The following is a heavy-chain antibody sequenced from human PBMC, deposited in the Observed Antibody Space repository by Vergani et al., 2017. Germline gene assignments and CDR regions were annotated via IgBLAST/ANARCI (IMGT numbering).Heavy chain of an antibody. D-gene: IGHD4-11*01. CDR3: AREHRDYSNYPGTFDI. V-gene: IGHV3-11*01. J-gene: IGHJ3*02. CDR1: GFSFSDYY. CDR2: ISNSGNTI. Sequence: QVQLVESGGGLVKPGGSLRLSCAASGFSFSDYYMTWIRQAPGKGLEWVSYISNSGNTIEYADSVKGRFSISRDNAKSSLFLQMDSLRAEDTAVYYCAREHRDYSNYPGTFDIWGQGSMVTVSS.